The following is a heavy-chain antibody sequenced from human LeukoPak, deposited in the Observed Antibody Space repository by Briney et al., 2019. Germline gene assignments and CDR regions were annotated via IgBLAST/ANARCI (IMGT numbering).Heavy chain of an antibody. CDR3: AKDKTRIGSTSGFDY. J-gene: IGHJ4*01. V-gene: IGHV3-30*02. CDR2: IRYDGSNT. D-gene: IGHD3-10*01. CDR1: GFSFSHFG. Sequence: GGSLRLSCAASGFSFSHFGIHWARQAPGKGLEWVGFIRYDGSNTYYADSVKGRFTISRDNSNNTLYVQMNSLRVEDTATYYCAKDKTRIGSTSGFDYWGHGTLVTVSS.